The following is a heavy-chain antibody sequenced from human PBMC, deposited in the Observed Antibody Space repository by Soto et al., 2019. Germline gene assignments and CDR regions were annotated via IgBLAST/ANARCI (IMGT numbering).Heavy chain of an antibody. V-gene: IGHV1-18*04. CDR3: ARGEGVVVVAAPLFY. J-gene: IGHJ4*02. D-gene: IGHD2-15*01. Sequence: GASVKVSCKASGYTFTSYGISWVRQAPGQGLEWVGWISAYNGNTNYAQKLQGRVTMTTDTSTSTAYMELRSLRSDDTAVYYCARGEGVVVVAAPLFYWGQGTLVTVSS. CDR2: ISAYNGNT. CDR1: GYTFTSYG.